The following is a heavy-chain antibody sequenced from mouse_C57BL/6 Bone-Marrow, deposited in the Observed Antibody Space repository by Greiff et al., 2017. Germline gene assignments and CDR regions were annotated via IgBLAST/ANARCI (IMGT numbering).Heavy chain of an antibody. CDR2: ISSGGSYT. CDR1: GFTFSSYG. Sequence: EVKVVESGGDLVKPGGSLKLSCAASGFTFSSYGMSWVRQTPDKRLEWVATISSGGSYTYYPDSVKGRVTISRDNAKNTLYLQMSSLKSEDTAMYYCARRDYGKDYYAMDYWGQGTSVTVSS. J-gene: IGHJ4*01. V-gene: IGHV5-6*02. CDR3: ARRDYGKDYYAMDY. D-gene: IGHD1-1*01.